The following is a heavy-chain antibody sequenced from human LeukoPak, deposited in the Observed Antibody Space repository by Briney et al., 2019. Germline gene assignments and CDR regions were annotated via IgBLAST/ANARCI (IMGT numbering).Heavy chain of an antibody. CDR1: GYTFTSYF. V-gene: IGHV1-46*01. CDR2: IYPRDGST. Sequence: ASVKVSCKASGYTFTSYFIHWVRQAPGQGLEWMGMIYPRDGSTSYAQKFQGRVTVTRDTSTSTVHMELSGLRSEDTAVYYCARDQEGFDYWGQGTLVTVSS. CDR3: ARDQEGFDY. J-gene: IGHJ4*02.